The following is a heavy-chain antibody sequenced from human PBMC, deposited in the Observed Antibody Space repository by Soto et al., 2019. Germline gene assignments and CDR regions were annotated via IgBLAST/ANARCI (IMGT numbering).Heavy chain of an antibody. CDR3: CTDLAAYCDHSFDS. D-gene: IGHD3-22*01. CDR2: IKSKTDGGTT. J-gene: IGHJ4*02. CDR1: GFTFSNAW. Sequence: GGSLRLSCAASGFTFSNAWMSWVRQAPGKGLEWVGRIKSKTDGGTTDYAAPVQGRFTTSRDDSTNTLYLQMNSLKTAANAVDYCCTDLAAYCDHSFDSWGQGTLVTVSS. V-gene: IGHV3-15*01.